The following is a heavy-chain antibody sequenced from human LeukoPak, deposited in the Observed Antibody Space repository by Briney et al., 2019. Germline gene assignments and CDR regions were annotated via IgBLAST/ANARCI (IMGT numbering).Heavy chain of an antibody. D-gene: IGHD1-20*01. CDR2: ISSSGSTI. V-gene: IGHV3-48*03. CDR3: ASLDLTGTPRAHDY. Sequence: GGSLRLSCAASGFTFSSYEMNWVRQAPGKGLEWVSYISSSGSTIYYADSAKGRFTISRDNAKNSLYLQMNSLRAEDTAVYYCASLDLTGTPRAHDYWGQGTLVTVSS. J-gene: IGHJ4*02. CDR1: GFTFSSYE.